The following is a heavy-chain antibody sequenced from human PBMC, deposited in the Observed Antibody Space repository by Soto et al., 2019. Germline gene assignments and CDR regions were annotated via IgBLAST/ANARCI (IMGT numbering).Heavy chain of an antibody. Sequence: EVQLVESGGGLVQPGGSLRLSCAASGFTVSSNYMSWVRQAPGKGLEWVADLYRCSSTYYADSVKGRFTISRDNSKNTMYLRMNSLRAEDTAVYYCARAIWSGYDFYYYYMDVWGKGTTVTVSS. CDR3: ARAIWSGYDFYYYYMDV. V-gene: IGHV3-66*01. CDR2: LYRCSST. D-gene: IGHD3-3*01. CDR1: GFTVSSNY. J-gene: IGHJ6*03.